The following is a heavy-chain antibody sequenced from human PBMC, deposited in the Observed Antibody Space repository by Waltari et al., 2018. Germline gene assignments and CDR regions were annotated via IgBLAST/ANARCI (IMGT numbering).Heavy chain of an antibody. V-gene: IGHV4-34*01. CDR1: GGSFSGYY. J-gene: IGHJ6*02. CDR2: IHHSGST. D-gene: IGHD6-13*01. CDR3: ARSSSWLTYYGMDV. Sequence: QVQLQQWGAGLLKPSETLSLTCAVHGGSFSGYYWRWIPQPPGKGLEWIGEIHHSGSTNYNPSLKSRVTISVDTSKNQFSLKLSSVTAADTAVYYCARSSSWLTYYGMDVWGQGTTVTVSS.